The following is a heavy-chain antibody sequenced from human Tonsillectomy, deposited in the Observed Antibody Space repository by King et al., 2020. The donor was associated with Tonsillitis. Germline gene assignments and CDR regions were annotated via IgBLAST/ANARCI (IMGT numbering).Heavy chain of an antibody. D-gene: IGHD3-3*01. Sequence: VQLVESGGSLVQPGGSLRLSCAASGFTFSNFSMNWVRQAPGKGLEWVSYISSSSSTIYYADSVKGRFTISRDNAKNSRYLQMNSLSAEDTAVCYCARNDFWSGPNYYYDMDVWGQGTTVTVSS. CDR1: GFTFSNFS. CDR2: ISSSSSTI. J-gene: IGHJ6*02. CDR3: ARNDFWSGPNYYYDMDV. V-gene: IGHV3-48*01.